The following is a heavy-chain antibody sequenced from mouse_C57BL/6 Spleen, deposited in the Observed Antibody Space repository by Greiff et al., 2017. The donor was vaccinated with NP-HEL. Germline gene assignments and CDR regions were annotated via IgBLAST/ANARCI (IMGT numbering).Heavy chain of an antibody. CDR2: INPSTGGT. CDR3: ARLDYDYDDYAMDY. D-gene: IGHD2-4*01. Sequence: VQLQQSGPELVKPGASVKISCKASGYSFTGYYMNWVKQSPEKSLEWIGEINPSTGGTTYNQKFKAKATLTVDKSSSTAYMQLKSLTSEDSAVYYCARLDYDYDDYAMDYWGQGTSVTVSS. CDR1: GYSFTGYY. V-gene: IGHV1-42*01. J-gene: IGHJ4*01.